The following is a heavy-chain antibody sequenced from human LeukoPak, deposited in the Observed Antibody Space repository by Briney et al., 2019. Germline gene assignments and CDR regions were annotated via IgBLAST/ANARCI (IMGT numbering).Heavy chain of an antibody. D-gene: IGHD2-15*01. CDR3: ERPEYCHAGSCQKLFNY. Sequence: SETLSLTSTLSRGAITANNFYTGWIRQSPGKGLEWIAGFYSAGITYYNPSLQSRVTISIDTPNNYLSLRLTSVSETAKAICYCERPEYCHAGSCQKLFNYWGLGTLVTVSS. J-gene: IGHJ4*02. V-gene: IGHV4-39*02. CDR2: FYSAGIT. CDR1: RGAITANNFY.